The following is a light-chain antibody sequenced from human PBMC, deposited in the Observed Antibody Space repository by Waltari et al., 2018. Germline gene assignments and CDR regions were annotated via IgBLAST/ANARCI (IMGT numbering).Light chain of an antibody. Sequence: EIMLTQSPGTLSLSPGERATLTCRASQSISRFLAWYQQKPGQAPRLLIYDASTRATGIPYRFSGSGSETDFSLTISRLEPEDTAVYYCQKYVNLPATFGQGTKVEIK. CDR3: QKYVNLPAT. J-gene: IGKJ1*01. CDR2: DAS. V-gene: IGKV3-20*01. CDR1: QSISRF.